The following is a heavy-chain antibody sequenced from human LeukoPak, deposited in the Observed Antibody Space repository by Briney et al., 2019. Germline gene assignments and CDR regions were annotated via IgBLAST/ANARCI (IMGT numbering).Heavy chain of an antibody. CDR1: GFTFSSYS. CDR3: ARDAYYYDSSGYYLPAGADY. Sequence: PGGAPRLSRAAPGFTFSSYSKKWVRQAPGEGLEWGSYINSGSRTIYYAGSAKGRFTISRDNAKNSLYLQMNSLRAEDTAVYYCARDAYYYDSSGYYLPAGADYWGQGTLVTVSS. V-gene: IGHV3-48*01. J-gene: IGHJ4*02. D-gene: IGHD3-22*01. CDR2: INSGSRTI.